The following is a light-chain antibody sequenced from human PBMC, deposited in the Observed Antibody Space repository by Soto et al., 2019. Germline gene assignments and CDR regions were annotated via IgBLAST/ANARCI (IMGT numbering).Light chain of an antibody. CDR2: HVT. Sequence: SVLTQPASMSGSLGQSITISCSGTSNDVGAYNYVSWYQQYPGKAPKLMIYHVTDRPSGVSNRFSGSKSGNTASLTISGLQAEDEADYYCCSYTTSNTFVFGTGTKVTVL. J-gene: IGLJ1*01. CDR3: CSYTTSNTFV. CDR1: SNDVGAYNY. V-gene: IGLV2-14*01.